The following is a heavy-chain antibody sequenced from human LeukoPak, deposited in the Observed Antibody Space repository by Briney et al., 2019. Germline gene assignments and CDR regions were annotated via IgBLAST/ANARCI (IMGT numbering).Heavy chain of an antibody. Sequence: SETLSLTCTVSGGSISSYYWSWLRQPPGKGLEWIGYIYYSGSTNYNPSFKSRVTISLDTSRNQFSLKVNSVTAADTAVYYCARRSVVGARTFYFDYWGQGILVTVSS. CDR1: GGSISSYY. J-gene: IGHJ4*02. D-gene: IGHD2-15*01. V-gene: IGHV4-59*01. CDR2: IYYSGST. CDR3: ARRSVVGARTFYFDY.